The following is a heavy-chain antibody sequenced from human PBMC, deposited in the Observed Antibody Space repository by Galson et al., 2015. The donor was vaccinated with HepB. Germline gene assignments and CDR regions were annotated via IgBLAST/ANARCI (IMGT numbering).Heavy chain of an antibody. D-gene: IGHD1-14*01. Sequence: SVKVSCKASGYTFPAYYVHWVRQAPGQGLEWMGRINPNSGGTNFAQKFQDRVTMTRDKSINTAYLELSRLRTDDTAVYYCARAGTTWGLFSYYGLDVWGQGTTRTDSS. CDR3: ARAGTTWGLFSYYGLDV. CDR1: GYTFPAYY. CDR2: INPNSGGT. V-gene: IGHV1-2*06. J-gene: IGHJ6*02.